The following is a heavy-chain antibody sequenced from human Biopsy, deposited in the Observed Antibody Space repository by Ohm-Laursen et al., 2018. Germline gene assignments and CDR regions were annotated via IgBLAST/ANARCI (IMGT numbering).Heavy chain of an antibody. Sequence: GASVKVSCKASGNTFATCHIHWVRQAPGQGLEWMGVISPSGATTSFSQKFQGRITMTRDTSTGTVYMDLNSLGSEDTAVYYCARAGVGSDGTDPYYYGMDVWGPGTTVTVSS. V-gene: IGHV1-46*01. J-gene: IGHJ6*02. CDR1: GNTFATCH. CDR2: ISPSGATT. CDR3: ARAGVGSDGTDPYYYGMDV. D-gene: IGHD5-24*01.